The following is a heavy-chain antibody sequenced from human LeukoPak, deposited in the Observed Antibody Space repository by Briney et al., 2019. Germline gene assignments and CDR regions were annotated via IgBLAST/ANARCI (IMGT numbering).Heavy chain of an antibody. V-gene: IGHV3-33*01. CDR2: IWHDGSHK. J-gene: IGHJ4*02. CDR1: GFSFDTYA. CDR3: AREIFGSGSHPDF. D-gene: IGHD3-10*01. Sequence: AGGSLRLSCAASGFSFDTYAMHWVRQAPGQGLEWVALIWHDGSHKFYSNSVRGQSTISRDNSKNTVYLQMNNLRPDDTAVYYCAREIFGSGSHPDFWGQGTLVTVSS.